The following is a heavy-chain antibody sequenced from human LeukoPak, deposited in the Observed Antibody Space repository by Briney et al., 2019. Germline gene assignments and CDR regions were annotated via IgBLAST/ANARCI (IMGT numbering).Heavy chain of an antibody. V-gene: IGHV4-39*07. CDR2: IYYSGST. J-gene: IGHJ4*02. CDR3: ARVSTTVTTVLDY. Sequence: SETLSLTCTVSGGSISSSSYYWGWIRQPPGKGLEWIGSIYYSGSTYYNPSLKSRVTISVDTSKNQFSLKLSSVTAADTAVYYCARVSTTVTTVLDYWGQGTLVTVSS. D-gene: IGHD4-17*01. CDR1: GGSISSSSYY.